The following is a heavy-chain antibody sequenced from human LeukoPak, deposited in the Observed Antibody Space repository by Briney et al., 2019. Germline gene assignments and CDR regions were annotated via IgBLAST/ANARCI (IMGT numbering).Heavy chain of an antibody. CDR1: GGSISSGSYY. CDR3: ARVTRTLCSGGSCYSGYFDH. Sequence: SETLSLTCTVSGGSISSGSYYWSWIRQPAGKGLEWIGRIYTSGSTNYNPSLKSRVTISVDTSKNQFSLKLSSVTAADTAVYYCARVTRTLCSGGSCYSGYFDHWGQGTLVTVSS. J-gene: IGHJ4*02. V-gene: IGHV4-61*02. CDR2: IYTSGST. D-gene: IGHD2-15*01.